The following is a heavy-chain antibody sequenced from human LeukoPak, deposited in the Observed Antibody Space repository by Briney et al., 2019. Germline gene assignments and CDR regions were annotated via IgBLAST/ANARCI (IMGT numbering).Heavy chain of an antibody. D-gene: IGHD5-18*01. CDR1: GGSISSYY. V-gene: IGHV4-59*01. CDR3: AREGAGYSSDY. CDR2: IYYSGGT. J-gene: IGHJ4*02. Sequence: SETLSLTCTVSGGSISSYYWSWIRQPPGKGLEWIGYIYYSGGTNYNPSLKSRVTISVDTSKNQFSLKLSSVTAADTAVYYCAREGAGYSSDYWGQGTLVTVSS.